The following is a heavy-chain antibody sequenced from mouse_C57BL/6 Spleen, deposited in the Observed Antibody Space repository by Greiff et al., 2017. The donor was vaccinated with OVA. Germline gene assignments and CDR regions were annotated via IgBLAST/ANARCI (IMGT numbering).Heavy chain of an antibody. V-gene: IGHV1-82*01. CDR1: GYAFSSSW. J-gene: IGHJ3*01. CDR3: ARYETASFAY. D-gene: IGHD3-2*01. CDR2: IYPGDGDT. Sequence: VQLQESGPELVKPGASVKISCKASGYAFSSSWMNWVKQRPGKGLEWIGRIYPGDGDTNYNGKFKGKATLTADKSSSTAYMQLSSLTSEDSAVYFCARYETASFAYWGQGTLVTVSA.